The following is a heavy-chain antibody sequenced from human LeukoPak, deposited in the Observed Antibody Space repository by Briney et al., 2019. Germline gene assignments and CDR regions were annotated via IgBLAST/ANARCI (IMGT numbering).Heavy chain of an antibody. CDR3: ARILYYYGSGSYRYFDY. Sequence: GGSLRLSCAASGFTFSSYSMNWVRQAPGKGLEWVSYISSSSSTIYYADSVKGRFTISRDNAKNSLYLQMNSLRAEDTAVYYCARILYYYGSGSYRYFDYWGQGTLVTVSS. J-gene: IGHJ4*02. CDR1: GFTFSSYS. D-gene: IGHD3-10*01. CDR2: ISSSSSTI. V-gene: IGHV3-48*04.